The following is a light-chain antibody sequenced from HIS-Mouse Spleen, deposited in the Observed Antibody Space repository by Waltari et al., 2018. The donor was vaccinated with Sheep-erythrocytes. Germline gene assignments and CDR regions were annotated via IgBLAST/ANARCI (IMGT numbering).Light chain of an antibody. CDR2: EVS. J-gene: IGLJ3*02. CDR3: SSYTSSSTWV. V-gene: IGLV2-14*01. Sequence: QSALTQPASVSGSPGQSITIPCTATSSDVGGYNYVSWYQQHPGKAPKRMIYEVSNRPSGVSNRFSGSKSGNTASLTISGLQAEDEADYYCSSYTSSSTWVFGGGTKLTVL. CDR1: SSDVGGYNY.